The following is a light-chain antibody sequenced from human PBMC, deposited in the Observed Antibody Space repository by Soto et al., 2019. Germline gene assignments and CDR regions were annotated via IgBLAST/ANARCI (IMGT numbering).Light chain of an antibody. CDR1: QRVSSSF. V-gene: IGKV3-20*01. Sequence: EIVLTQSPGTLSLSPGEGATLSCRASQRVSSSFLAWYQQKPGQAPRLLIYGPSSRATGIPDRFSGSGSGTDFTLTISRLEPEDFAVYYCQQYGSSPYTFGQGTKLEIK. J-gene: IGKJ2*01. CDR3: QQYGSSPYT. CDR2: GPS.